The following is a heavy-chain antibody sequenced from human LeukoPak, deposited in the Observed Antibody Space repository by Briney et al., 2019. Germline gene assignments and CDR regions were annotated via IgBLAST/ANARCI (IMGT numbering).Heavy chain of an antibody. CDR2: IYYSGHT. CDR3: ARVEAVEVPATVATYYYYYGIDV. Sequence: SETLSLTCIISGDFITINSYYWAWIRQPPGKGLEWIASIYYSGHTFYNPSLQSRVTLSVDTSKNQFSLKLISVTAADTAVYYCARVEAVEVPATVATYYYYYGIDVWGQGTTVTVSS. D-gene: IGHD2-2*01. J-gene: IGHJ6*02. V-gene: IGHV4-39*07. CDR1: GDFITINSYY.